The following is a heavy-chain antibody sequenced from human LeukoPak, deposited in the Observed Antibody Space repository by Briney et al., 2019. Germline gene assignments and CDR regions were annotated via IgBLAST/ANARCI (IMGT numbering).Heavy chain of an antibody. V-gene: IGHV3-23*01. Sequence: PGGSLRLSCAASGFTFSSYAMSWVRQAPGKGLEWVSAISGSGGSTYYADSVKGRFTISRDNSKNTLYLQMNSLRAEDTAVYYCAAVMYYDILSGYYLASRYYYYYGMDVWGQGTTVTVSS. CDR2: ISGSGGST. J-gene: IGHJ6*02. CDR3: AAVMYYDILSGYYLASRYYYYYGMDV. CDR1: GFTFSSYA. D-gene: IGHD3-9*01.